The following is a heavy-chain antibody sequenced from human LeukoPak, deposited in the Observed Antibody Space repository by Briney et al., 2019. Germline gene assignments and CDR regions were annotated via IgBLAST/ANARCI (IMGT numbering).Heavy chain of an antibody. J-gene: IGHJ4*02. CDR1: GGSISSGSYY. Sequence: PSETLSLTCTVSGGSISSGSYYWSWIRQPAGKGLEWIGRIYTSGSTNYNPSLKSRVTISVDTSKNQFSLKLSSVTAADTAVYYCARDLSSSYYDGFFFDYWGQGTLVTVSS. V-gene: IGHV4-61*02. CDR2: IYTSGST. D-gene: IGHD6-13*01. CDR3: ARDLSSSYYDGFFFDY.